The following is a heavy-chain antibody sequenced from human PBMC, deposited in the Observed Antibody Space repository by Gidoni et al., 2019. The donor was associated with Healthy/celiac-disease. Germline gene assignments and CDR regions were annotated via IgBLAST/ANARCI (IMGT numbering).Heavy chain of an antibody. CDR2: INHSGST. CDR1: GGSFSRYY. J-gene: IGHJ3*02. V-gene: IGHV4-34*01. Sequence: QVQLQQWGAGLLKPSETLSLTCAVYGGSFSRYYWSWIRQPPGKGLEWIGEINHSGSTNYNPSLKSRVTISVDTSKNQFSLKLSSVTAADTAVYYCARAGRRYYDSSGYADAFDIWGQGTMVTVSS. CDR3: ARAGRRYYDSSGYADAFDI. D-gene: IGHD3-22*01.